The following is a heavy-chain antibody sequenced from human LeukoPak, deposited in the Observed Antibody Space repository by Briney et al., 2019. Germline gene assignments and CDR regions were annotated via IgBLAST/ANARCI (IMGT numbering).Heavy chain of an antibody. V-gene: IGHV3-7*01. Sequence: GGSLRLSCAASGFTFSSYWMSWVRRAPGKGLEWVANIKQDGSEKYYVDSVKGRFTISRDNAKNSLYLQMNSLRAEDTAVYYCARASRSPRGERVDAFDIWGQGTMVTVSS. J-gene: IGHJ3*02. CDR3: ARASRSPRGERVDAFDI. D-gene: IGHD1-1*01. CDR2: IKQDGSEK. CDR1: GFTFSSYW.